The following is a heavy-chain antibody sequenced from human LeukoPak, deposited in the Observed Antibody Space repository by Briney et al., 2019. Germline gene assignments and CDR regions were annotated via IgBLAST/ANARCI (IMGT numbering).Heavy chain of an antibody. V-gene: IGHV4-4*02. CDR2: IYHSGST. D-gene: IGHD3-22*01. CDR3: ARLRTDSSGYYYHWFDP. J-gene: IGHJ5*02. Sequence: PSGTLSLTCAVSGGSISSSNWWSWVRQPPGKGLEWIGEIYHSGSTNYNPSLKSRVTISVDKSKNQFSLKLSSVTAADTAVYYCARLRTDSSGYYYHWFDPWGQGTLVTVSS. CDR1: GGSISSSNW.